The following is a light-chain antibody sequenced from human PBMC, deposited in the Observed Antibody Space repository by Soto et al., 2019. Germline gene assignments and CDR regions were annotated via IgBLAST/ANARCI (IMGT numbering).Light chain of an antibody. Sequence: EIVLTQSPATLSLSLGERATLSCRASQSVSSYLAWYQQKPGKAPRLLIYNASNRASGIPARFSGSGCGTDFTLTISSIEPEDFAFYYCHQQSNCTQYTFGQGTKLEIK. J-gene: IGKJ2*01. V-gene: IGKV3-11*01. CDR2: NAS. CDR1: QSVSSY. CDR3: HQQSNCTQYT.